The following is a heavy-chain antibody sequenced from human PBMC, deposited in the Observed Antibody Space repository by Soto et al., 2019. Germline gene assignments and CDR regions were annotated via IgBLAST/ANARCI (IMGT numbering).Heavy chain of an antibody. CDR1: GYTFTSYG. J-gene: IGHJ3*02. V-gene: IGHV1-18*01. CDR3: ARLPTYYYDSSGPKDAFDI. Sequence: ASVKVSCKASGYTFTSYGISWVRQAPGQGLEWMGGISPYIGNTNYAQKLQGRVTITADESTSTAYMELSSLRSEDTAVYYCARLPTYYYDSSGPKDAFDIWGQGTMVTVSS. CDR2: ISPYIGNT. D-gene: IGHD3-22*01.